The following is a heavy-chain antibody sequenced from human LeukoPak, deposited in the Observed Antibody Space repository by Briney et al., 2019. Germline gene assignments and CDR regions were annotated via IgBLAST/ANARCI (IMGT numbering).Heavy chain of an antibody. CDR2: ISAYNGNT. CDR3: AAASTVPDAFDI. Sequence: GASVKVSCKASGYTFTSYGISWVRQAPGQGLEWMGWISAYNGNTNYAQNLQGRVTMTTDTSTSTAYMELSSLRSEDTAVYYCAAASTVPDAFDIWGQGTMVTVSS. CDR1: GYTFTSYG. J-gene: IGHJ3*02. V-gene: IGHV1-18*01. D-gene: IGHD4-17*01.